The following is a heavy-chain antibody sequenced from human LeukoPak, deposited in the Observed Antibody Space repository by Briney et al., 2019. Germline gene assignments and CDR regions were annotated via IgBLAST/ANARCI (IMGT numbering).Heavy chain of an antibody. CDR2: ISGSGGST. CDR3: AKPIEYCSSTSCYGGFDY. D-gene: IGHD2-2*01. V-gene: IGHV3-23*01. J-gene: IGHJ4*02. Sequence: GASVKVSCKASGYTFTSYAMSWVRQAPGKGREWVSAISGSGGSTYYADSVKGRFTISRDNSKNTLYLQMNSLRAEDTAVYYCAKPIEYCSSTSCYGGFDYWGQGTLVTVSS. CDR1: GYTFTSYA.